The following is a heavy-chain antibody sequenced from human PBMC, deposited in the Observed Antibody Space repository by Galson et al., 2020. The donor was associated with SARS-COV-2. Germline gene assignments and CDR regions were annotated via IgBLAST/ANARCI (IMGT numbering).Heavy chain of an antibody. V-gene: IGHV4-59*01. CDR1: GGSISSYY. CDR3: SRAQMPSLEDYGFDH. D-gene: IGHD3-16*01. CDR2: IHHSGTT. J-gene: IGHJ4*02. Sequence: SETLSLTCSVSGGSISSYYWNWVRQPPGKGLEWVAYIHHSGTTDSNSSLKGRATMSIDTSNNQISLRLASVTAADTAVYYCSRAQMPSLEDYGFDHWGRGILVTVSS.